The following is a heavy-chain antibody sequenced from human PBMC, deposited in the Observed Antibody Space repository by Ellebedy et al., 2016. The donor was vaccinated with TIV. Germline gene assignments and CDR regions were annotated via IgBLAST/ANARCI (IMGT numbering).Heavy chain of an antibody. CDR2: INAGNGDT. Sequence: ASVKVFCKGSGYTFSNYAMHWVRQAPGQSLEWMGWINAGNGDTKYSQKFQGRVTITRDTSASTAYMELSNLRSEDTAVYYCARHGDYGGIGDYWGQGTLVTVSS. D-gene: IGHD4-23*01. CDR1: GYTFSNYA. V-gene: IGHV1-3*01. CDR3: ARHGDYGGIGDY. J-gene: IGHJ4*02.